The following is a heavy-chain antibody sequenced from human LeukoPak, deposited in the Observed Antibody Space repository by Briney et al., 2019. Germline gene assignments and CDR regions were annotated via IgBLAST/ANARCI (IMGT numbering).Heavy chain of an antibody. V-gene: IGHV3-21*01. CDR2: ISSSSSYI. J-gene: IGHJ3*02. CDR1: GFTFSSYS. CDR3: ARDPGYCSGTSCYEGAFDI. Sequence: GGSLRLSCAASGFTFSSYSMNWARQAPGKGLEWVSSISSSSSYIYYADSVKGRFTISRDNAKNSLYLQMNSLRAEDTAVYYCARDPGYCSGTSCYEGAFDIWGQGTMVTVSS. D-gene: IGHD2-2*01.